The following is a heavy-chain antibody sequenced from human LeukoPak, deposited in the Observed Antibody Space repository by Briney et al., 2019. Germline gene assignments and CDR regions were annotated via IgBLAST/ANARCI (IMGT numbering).Heavy chain of an antibody. CDR1: GGSISSYY. CDR3: ARDNWNYGSSMDV. Sequence: TSETLSLTCTVSGGSISSYYWSWIRQPPGKGLEWIGYIYYSGSTNYNPSLKSRVTISVDTSKNQFSLELSSVTAADTAVYYCARDNWNYGSSMDVWGQGTTVTVSS. J-gene: IGHJ6*02. D-gene: IGHD1-7*01. V-gene: IGHV4-59*01. CDR2: IYYSGST.